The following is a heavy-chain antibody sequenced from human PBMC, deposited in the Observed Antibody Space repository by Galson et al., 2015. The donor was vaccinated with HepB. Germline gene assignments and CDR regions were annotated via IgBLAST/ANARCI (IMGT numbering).Heavy chain of an antibody. J-gene: IGHJ3*02. CDR1: GYTLTELP. Sequence: SVKVSCKVSGYTLTELPMHWVRQAPGKGLEWMGGFDPEDGETIYAQKFQGRVTMTEDTSTDTAYMELSSLRSEDTAVYYCATRGYYYDSSGYPDAFDIWGQGTMVTVSS. V-gene: IGHV1-24*01. CDR3: ATRGYYYDSSGYPDAFDI. D-gene: IGHD3-22*01. CDR2: FDPEDGET.